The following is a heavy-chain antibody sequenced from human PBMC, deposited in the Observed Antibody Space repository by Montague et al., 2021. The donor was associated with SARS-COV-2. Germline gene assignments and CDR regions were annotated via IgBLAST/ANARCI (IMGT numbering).Heavy chain of an antibody. D-gene: IGHD3-10*01. CDR1: GASISTGAYY. CDR2: IYYSGTI. Sequence: TLSLTCTVSGASISTGAYYWSWIRQPPEKGLEWIGYIYYSGTIYYNPSLKSRVTISLDTSNNHSSLKLSSVTAADTAVYYCATASGSGSLGSHYWGQGTLVLVSS. J-gene: IGHJ4*02. V-gene: IGHV4-31*03. CDR3: ATASGSGSLGSHY.